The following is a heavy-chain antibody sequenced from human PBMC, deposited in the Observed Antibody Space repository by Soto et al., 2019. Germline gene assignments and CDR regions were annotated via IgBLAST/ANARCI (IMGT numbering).Heavy chain of an antibody. D-gene: IGHD6-19*01. CDR3: EKDFGIAVAPDY. V-gene: IGHV3-30*18. CDR2: ISYDGSNK. Sequence: QVQLVESGGGVVQPGRSLRLSCAASGFTFSSYGMHWVRQAPGKGLEWVAVISYDGSNKYYADSVKGRFTISRDNSKNTLYLQMNSLRAEDTAVYYCEKDFGIAVAPDYWGQGTLVTVSS. J-gene: IGHJ4*02. CDR1: GFTFSSYG.